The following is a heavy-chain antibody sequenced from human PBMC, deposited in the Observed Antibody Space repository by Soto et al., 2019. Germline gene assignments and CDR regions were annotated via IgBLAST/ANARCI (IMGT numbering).Heavy chain of an antibody. Sequence: GGSLRLSCAASGFTFSSYAMSWVRQAPGKGLEWVSGINWNGGSTGYADSVKGRFTISRDNAKNSLYLQMNSLRAEDTALYHCARVRSSGWYYFDYWGQGTLVTVSS. CDR1: GFTFSSYA. V-gene: IGHV3-20*01. D-gene: IGHD6-19*01. J-gene: IGHJ4*02. CDR3: ARVRSSGWYYFDY. CDR2: INWNGGST.